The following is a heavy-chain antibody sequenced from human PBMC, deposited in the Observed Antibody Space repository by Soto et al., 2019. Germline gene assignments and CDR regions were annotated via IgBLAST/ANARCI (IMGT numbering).Heavy chain of an antibody. V-gene: IGHV5-51*01. CDR2: FYPGDSDT. CDR3: ARGSGSYAAGFDY. CDR1: GYSFTNYW. Sequence: PGESLKISCQGSGYSFTNYWVAWVRQMPGKGLEWMGVFYPGDSDTRYSPTFQGQVTISGDKSISTAYLQWSGLQASDTAMYYCARGSGSYAAGFDYWGPGTLVTVSS. D-gene: IGHD1-26*01. J-gene: IGHJ4*02.